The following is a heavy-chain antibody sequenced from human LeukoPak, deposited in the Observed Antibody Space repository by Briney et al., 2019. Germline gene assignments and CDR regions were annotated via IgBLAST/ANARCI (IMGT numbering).Heavy chain of an antibody. D-gene: IGHD6-13*01. V-gene: IGHV3-66*01. CDR1: GFTVSSNY. Sequence: PGGSLRLSCAASGFTVSSNYKSWVRQAPGKGLEWVSVIYSGGSTYYADSVKGRFTISRDNSKNTLYLQMNSLRAEDTAVYYCATAAGHYYYMDVWGKGTTVTISS. J-gene: IGHJ6*03. CDR2: IYSGGST. CDR3: ATAAGHYYYMDV.